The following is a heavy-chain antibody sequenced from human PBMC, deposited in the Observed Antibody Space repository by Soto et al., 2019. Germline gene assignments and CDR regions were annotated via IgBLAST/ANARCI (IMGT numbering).Heavy chain of an antibody. V-gene: IGHV4-39*01. D-gene: IGHD4-17*01. CDR2: IYYSGST. J-gene: IGHJ5*02. CDR3: GGYGDLAAFDP. Sequence: QLQLQESGPGLVKPSETLSLTCPVSGGSISSSSYYWGWIRQPPGKGLAWIGSIYYSGSTYYNPSLKSRVTISVDTSKNQYSLKLSSVTAADTAVYYCGGYGDLAAFDPWGQGTLVTVSS. CDR1: GGSISSSSYY.